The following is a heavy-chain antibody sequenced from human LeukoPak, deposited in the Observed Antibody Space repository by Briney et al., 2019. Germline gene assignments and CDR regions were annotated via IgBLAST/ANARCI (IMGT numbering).Heavy chain of an antibody. CDR2: IYHSGST. Sequence: PSETLSLTCTVSGGSISSSSYYWGWIRQPPGKGLEWIGSIYHSGSTYYNPSLKSRVTISVDTSKNQFSLKLSSVTAADTAVYYCARDRGYNLYYFDYWGQGTLVTVSS. CDR3: ARDRGYNLYYFDY. CDR1: GGSISSSSYY. V-gene: IGHV4-39*07. J-gene: IGHJ4*02. D-gene: IGHD5-24*01.